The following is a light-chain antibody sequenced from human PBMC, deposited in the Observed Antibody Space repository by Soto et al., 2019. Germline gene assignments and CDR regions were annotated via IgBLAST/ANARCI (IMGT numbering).Light chain of an antibody. CDR1: QSISSW. J-gene: IGKJ1*01. V-gene: IGKV1-5*03. Sequence: DIQMTQSPSTLSASVGDRVTITCRASQSISSWLAWYQQKPGKAPKLLIYEASSSEIGVPPGFSGSGFGTEFTLTISSLQPEDSATYYCQYYKEHSTFGQGTRLEIK. CDR3: QYYKEHST. CDR2: EAS.